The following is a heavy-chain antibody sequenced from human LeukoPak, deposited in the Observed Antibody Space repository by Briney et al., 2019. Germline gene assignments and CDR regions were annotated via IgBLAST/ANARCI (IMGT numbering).Heavy chain of an antibody. CDR1: GYTFTSYA. J-gene: IGHJ5*02. Sequence: ASVKVSCKASGYTFTSYAMHWVRQAPGQRLEWMGWINAGNGNTKYSQKFQGRVTITRDTSASTAYMELSSLRSEDTAVYYCARDRGVPTYYYDSSGYLRVDNWFDPWGQGTLVTVSS. V-gene: IGHV1-3*01. CDR3: ARDRGVPTYYYDSSGYLRVDNWFDP. CDR2: INAGNGNT. D-gene: IGHD3-22*01.